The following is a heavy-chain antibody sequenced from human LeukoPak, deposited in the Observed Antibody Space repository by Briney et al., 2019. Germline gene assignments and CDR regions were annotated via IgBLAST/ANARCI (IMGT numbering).Heavy chain of an antibody. Sequence: PGGSLRLSCSASGFTFSSYHMNWVRQAPGKGLEWVSYISSSGSTMFYPDSVKGRFTISRDNAKNSLYLQMNSLRDDDTAVYYCARDSLVSAHFDYWGQGTLVTVSS. CDR1: GFTFSSYH. CDR2: ISSSGSTM. CDR3: ARDSLVSAHFDY. J-gene: IGHJ4*02. D-gene: IGHD2-2*01. V-gene: IGHV3-48*02.